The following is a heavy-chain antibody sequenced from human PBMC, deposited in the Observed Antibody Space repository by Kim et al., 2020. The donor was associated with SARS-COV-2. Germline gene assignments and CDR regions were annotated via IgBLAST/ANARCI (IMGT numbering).Heavy chain of an antibody. Sequence: YEASRKGRFTISRGNAKNSLYLQMNSLRAEDTAVYYCARAYSSGWAYFDYWGQGTLVTVSS. CDR3: ARAYSSGWAYFDY. V-gene: IGHV3-11*06. J-gene: IGHJ4*02. D-gene: IGHD6-19*01.